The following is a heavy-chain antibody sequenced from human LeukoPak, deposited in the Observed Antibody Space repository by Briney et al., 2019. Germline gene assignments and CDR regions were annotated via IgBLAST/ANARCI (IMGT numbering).Heavy chain of an antibody. Sequence: ASVKVSCKASGYNLTNYGINWVRQTPGQGLEWMGWISAYIGNTIHSQKFQGRVTMTTDTSTNTAYMELRSLRSDDTAVYYCARQYCSGGSCYLPWGQGTLVTVSS. D-gene: IGHD2-15*01. V-gene: IGHV1-18*01. J-gene: IGHJ4*02. CDR2: ISAYIGNT. CDR1: GYNLTNYG. CDR3: ARQYCSGGSCYLP.